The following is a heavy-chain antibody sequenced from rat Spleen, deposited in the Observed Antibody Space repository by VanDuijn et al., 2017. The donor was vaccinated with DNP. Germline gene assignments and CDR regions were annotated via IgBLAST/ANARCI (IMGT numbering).Heavy chain of an antibody. J-gene: IGHJ1*01. CDR3: TKVNYGGYRTDWYFDF. Sequence: EVQLVESGGGLVQPGRSLKLSCTVSGFTFSDYNMAWVRQAPKRGLEWVATISYEGSSTHYGDSVKGRFTISRDNAKSTLYLKMNSLRSEDTATDYCTKVNYGGYRTDWYFDFWGPGTMVTVSS. CDR1: GFTFSDYN. D-gene: IGHD1-11*01. CDR2: ISYEGSST. V-gene: IGHV5-22*01.